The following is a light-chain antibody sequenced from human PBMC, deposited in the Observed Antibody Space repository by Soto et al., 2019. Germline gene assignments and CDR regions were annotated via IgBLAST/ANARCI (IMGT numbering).Light chain of an antibody. V-gene: IGKV3D-15*01. Sequence: EIVMTQSPGTLSVSPGERVTLSCRASQSVGNNLAWHQQKPGQAPRLFIYGASTRATGIPARFSGSGSGTDFTLTISSLQPEDFATYYCQQLNSYTRTFGQGTKVDIK. J-gene: IGKJ1*01. CDR3: QQLNSYTRT. CDR2: GAS. CDR1: QSVGNN.